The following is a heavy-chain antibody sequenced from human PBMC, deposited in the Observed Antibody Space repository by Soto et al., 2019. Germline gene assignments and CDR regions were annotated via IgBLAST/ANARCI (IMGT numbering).Heavy chain of an antibody. V-gene: IGHV1-69*13. D-gene: IGHD3-22*01. CDR3: AILSRIVVGPNDAFDI. Sequence: SVKVSCKASGGTFSSYAISWVRQAPGQGLEWMGGIIPIFGTANYAQKFQGRVTITADESTSTAYMELSSLRSEDTAVYYCAILSRIVVGPNDAFDIWGQGTMVTVS. CDR2: IIPIFGTA. CDR1: GGTFSSYA. J-gene: IGHJ3*02.